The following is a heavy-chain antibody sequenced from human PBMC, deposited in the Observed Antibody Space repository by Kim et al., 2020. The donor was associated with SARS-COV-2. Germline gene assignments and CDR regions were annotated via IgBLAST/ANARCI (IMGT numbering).Heavy chain of an antibody. D-gene: IGHD3-10*02. CDR2: IGTAGDT. Sequence: GGSLRLSCAASGFTFSSYDMHWVRQATGKGLEWVSAIGTAGDTYYPGSVKGRFTISRENAKNSLYLQMNSLRAGDTAVYYCARAGQYVRPWYFDLWGRGTLVTVSS. J-gene: IGHJ2*01. V-gene: IGHV3-13*01. CDR3: ARAGQYVRPWYFDL. CDR1: GFTFSSYD.